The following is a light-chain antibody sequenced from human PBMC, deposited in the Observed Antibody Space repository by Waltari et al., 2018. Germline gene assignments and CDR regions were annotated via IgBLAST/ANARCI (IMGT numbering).Light chain of an antibody. V-gene: IGLV2-8*01. CDR1: SSHVGGYDH. CDR3: SSYAGSNRVI. Sequence: QSALTQPPSASGSPGQSVTIPCTATSSHVGGYDHVSWYQQHPGKAPKPRIYEINKRPSGVPNRFSGSRSGNTASLTVSGLRPEDEADYYCSSYAGSNRVIFGGGTKLTVL. J-gene: IGLJ2*01. CDR2: EIN.